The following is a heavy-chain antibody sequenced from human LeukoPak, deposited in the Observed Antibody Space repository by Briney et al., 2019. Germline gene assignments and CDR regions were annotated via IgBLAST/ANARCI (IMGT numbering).Heavy chain of an antibody. V-gene: IGHV4-34*01. CDR3: ARPYYDILTGHRLYYFDY. CDR1: GGSFSGYY. J-gene: IGHJ4*02. CDR2: INHSGST. Sequence: PSETLSLTCAVYGGSFSGYYWSWIRRPPGKGLEWIGEINHSGSTNYNPSLKSRVTISVDTSKNQFSLKLSSVTAADTAVYYCARPYYDILTGHRLYYFDYWGQGTLVTVSS. D-gene: IGHD3-9*01.